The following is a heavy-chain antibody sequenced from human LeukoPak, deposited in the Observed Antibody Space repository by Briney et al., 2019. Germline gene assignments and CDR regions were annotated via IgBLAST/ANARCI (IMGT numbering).Heavy chain of an antibody. Sequence: ASVKVSCKASGYTFTGYYMHWVRQAPGQGLEWMGWINPNSGGTNYAQKFQGRVTMTRDTSISTAYMELSRLRSEDTALYYCARSLYYYGMDVWGQGTTVSVSS. V-gene: IGHV1-2*02. CDR2: INPNSGGT. J-gene: IGHJ6*02. CDR3: ARSLYYYGMDV. CDR1: GYTFTGYY.